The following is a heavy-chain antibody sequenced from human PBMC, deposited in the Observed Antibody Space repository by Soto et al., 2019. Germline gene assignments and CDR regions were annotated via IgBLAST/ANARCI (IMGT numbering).Heavy chain of an antibody. CDR3: ARGLFSETHYSGGWYFFDY. D-gene: IGHD1-26*01. CDR2: INDGGSA. CDR1: GGSISSGGYS. J-gene: IGHJ4*02. V-gene: IGHV4-30-2*06. Sequence: SETLSLTCAVSGGSISSGGYSWSWIRQSPGKGLEWIGQINDGGSANYNPSLKSRVTISVDTSNNEFFLELSSVTAADTAVYYCARGLFSETHYSGGWYFFDYWGQGTLVTVSS.